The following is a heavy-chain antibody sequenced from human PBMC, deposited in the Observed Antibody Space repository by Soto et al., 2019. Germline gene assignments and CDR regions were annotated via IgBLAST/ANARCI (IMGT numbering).Heavy chain of an antibody. V-gene: IGHV3-11*01. CDR2: ISSSGDII. Sequence: VGSLRLSCAASGFTFSDHYMSWIRQAPGKGLEWVSYISSSGDIIYYAGSVKGRFTISRDNAKNSLYLQMNSLRAEDTAVYYCARDLGYYDSSGYFDYWGQGTLVTVSS. CDR1: GFTFSDHY. J-gene: IGHJ4*02. D-gene: IGHD3-22*01. CDR3: ARDLGYYDSSGYFDY.